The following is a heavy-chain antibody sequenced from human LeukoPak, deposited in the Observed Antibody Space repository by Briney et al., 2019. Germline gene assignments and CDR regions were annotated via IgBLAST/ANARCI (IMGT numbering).Heavy chain of an antibody. J-gene: IGHJ5*02. CDR2: IYHSGST. D-gene: IGHD6-13*01. Sequence: SQTLSLTCTVSGGSISSGGYYWSWIRQPPGKGLEWIGYIYHSGSTYYNPSLKSRVTISVDRSKNQFSLRLSSVTATDTAVYYCAREVAAAGVDVLVWFDPWGQGTLVTVSS. V-gene: IGHV4-30-2*01. CDR1: GGSISSGGYY. CDR3: AREVAAAGVDVLVWFDP.